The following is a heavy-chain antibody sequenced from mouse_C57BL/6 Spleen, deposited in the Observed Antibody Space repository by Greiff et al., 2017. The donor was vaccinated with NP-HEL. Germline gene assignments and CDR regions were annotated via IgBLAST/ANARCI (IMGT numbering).Heavy chain of an antibody. J-gene: IGHJ4*01. CDR2: ISSGSSTI. D-gene: IGHD1-1*01. CDR3: ARIYYYGSRYAMDY. Sequence: EVQLMESGGGLVKPGGSLKLSCAASGFTFSDYGMHWVRQAPEKGLEWVAYISSGSSTIYYADTVKGRFTISRDNAKNTLFLQMTSLRSEDTAMYYCARIYYYGSRYAMDYWGQGTSVTVSS. CDR1: GFTFSDYG. V-gene: IGHV5-17*01.